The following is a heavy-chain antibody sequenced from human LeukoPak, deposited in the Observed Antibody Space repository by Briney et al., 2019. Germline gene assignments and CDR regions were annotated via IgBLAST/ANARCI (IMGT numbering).Heavy chain of an antibody. Sequence: GGSLRLSCATSGFTFSHAWMNWVRKAPRQGMEWVGRGKSKAGSGTTDYAAPVKGRFTISRDDSKNTLFLQMNSLKTEDTAVYYCTTGHIFGSGSYYNPNWFDPWGQGTLVTVSS. D-gene: IGHD3-10*01. CDR3: TTGHIFGSGSYYNPNWFDP. V-gene: IGHV3-15*01. J-gene: IGHJ5*02. CDR2: GKSKAGSGTT. CDR1: GFTFSHAW.